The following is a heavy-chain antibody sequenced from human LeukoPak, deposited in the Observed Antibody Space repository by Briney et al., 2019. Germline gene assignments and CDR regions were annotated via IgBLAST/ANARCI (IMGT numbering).Heavy chain of an antibody. D-gene: IGHD3-16*02. Sequence: PSETLSLTCTVSGGSISSGSYYWSWIRQPAGKGLEWIGRIYTSGSTNYNPSLKGRVTISVDTSKNQFSLKLSSVTAADTAVYYCARGVDDYVWGSYRPGFDPWGQGTLVTVSS. V-gene: IGHV4-61*02. CDR2: IYTSGST. J-gene: IGHJ5*02. CDR3: ARGVDDYVWGSYRPGFDP. CDR1: GGSISSGSYY.